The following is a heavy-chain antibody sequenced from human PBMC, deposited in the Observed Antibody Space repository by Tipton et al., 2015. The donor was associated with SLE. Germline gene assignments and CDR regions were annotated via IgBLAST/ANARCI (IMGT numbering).Heavy chain of an antibody. CDR1: GGSISSYY. V-gene: IGHV4-59*12. D-gene: IGHD6-13*01. CDR3: AREGSSCLFQH. CDR2: NYYSGST. J-gene: IGHJ1*01. Sequence: LRLSCTVSGGSISSYYWSWIRQPPGKGLEWIGYNYYSGSTNYNPSLKSRVTISLDTSKNQFSLKLSSVTAADTAVYYCAREGSSCLFQHWGQGTLVTVSS.